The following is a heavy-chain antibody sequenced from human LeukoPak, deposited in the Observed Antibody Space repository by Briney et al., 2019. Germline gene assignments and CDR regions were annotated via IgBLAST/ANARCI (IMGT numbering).Heavy chain of an antibody. CDR3: ASGKGMHSY. V-gene: IGHV3-48*03. D-gene: IGHD1-14*01. Sequence: GGSLRLXCAASGFTFSSYEMNWVRQAPGKGLEWVSYISSSGSTIYYADSVKGRFTISRDNAKNSLYLQMNSLRAEDTAVYYCASGKGMHSYWGQGTLVTVSS. J-gene: IGHJ4*02. CDR1: GFTFSSYE. CDR2: ISSSGSTI.